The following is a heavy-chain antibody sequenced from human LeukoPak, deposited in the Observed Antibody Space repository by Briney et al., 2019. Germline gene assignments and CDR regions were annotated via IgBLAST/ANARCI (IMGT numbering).Heavy chain of an antibody. CDR2: ISAYNGNT. CDR3: ARGSEDCSSTSCLMGQEFDY. CDR1: GYTFTSYG. V-gene: IGHV1-18*01. J-gene: IGHJ4*02. D-gene: IGHD2-2*01. Sequence: ASVKVSCKASGYTFTSYGISWVRQAPGQGLEWMGWISAYNGNTNYAQKLQGRVTMTTDTSTSTAYMELRSLRSDDTAVYYCARGSEDCSSTSCLMGQEFDYWGQGTLVTVSS.